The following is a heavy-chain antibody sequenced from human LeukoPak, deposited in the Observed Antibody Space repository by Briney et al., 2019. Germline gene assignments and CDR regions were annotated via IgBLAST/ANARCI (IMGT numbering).Heavy chain of an antibody. CDR3: AKTRLTQIVVVTSYVMDV. V-gene: IGHV3-23*01. J-gene: IGHJ6*02. D-gene: IGHD3-22*01. Sequence: PGGSLRLSCAASGFTFSSYAMSWVRQAPGKGLEWVSAISGSGGSTYYADSVKGRFTISRDNSKNTLYLQMNSLRAEDTAVYYCAKTRLTQIVVVTSYVMDVWGQGTTVTVSS. CDR2: ISGSGGST. CDR1: GFTFSSYA.